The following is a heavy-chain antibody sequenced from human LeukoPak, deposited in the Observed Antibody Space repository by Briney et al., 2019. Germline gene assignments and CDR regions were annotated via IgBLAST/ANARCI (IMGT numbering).Heavy chain of an antibody. Sequence: PGGSLRLSCAASRFTFSTYTMNWVRQAPGKGLEWVSSISSSSSYIYYADSVKGRFTISRDNAKNSLYLQMNTLRDEDTAVYYCARDRTTVTTFDYWGQGTLVTVSS. CDR3: ARDRTTVTTFDY. CDR2: ISSSSSYI. D-gene: IGHD4-17*01. V-gene: IGHV3-21*01. J-gene: IGHJ4*02. CDR1: RFTFSTYT.